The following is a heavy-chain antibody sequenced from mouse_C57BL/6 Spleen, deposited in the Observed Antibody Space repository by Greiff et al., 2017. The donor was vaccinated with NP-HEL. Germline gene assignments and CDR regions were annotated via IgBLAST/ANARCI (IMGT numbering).Heavy chain of an antibody. J-gene: IGHJ3*01. D-gene: IGHD2-4*01. CDR3: ARAGDYEYDGAWFAY. CDR2: IYPGDGDT. Sequence: VQLQQSGPELVKPGASVKISCKASGYAFSSSWMNWVKQRPGKGLEWIGRIYPGDGDTNYNGKFKGKATLTADKSSSTAYMQLSSLTSEDSAVYFCARAGDYEYDGAWFAYWGQGTLVTVSA. CDR1: GYAFSSSW. V-gene: IGHV1-82*01.